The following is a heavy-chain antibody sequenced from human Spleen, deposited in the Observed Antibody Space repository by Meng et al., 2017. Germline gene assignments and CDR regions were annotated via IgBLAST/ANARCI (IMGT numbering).Heavy chain of an antibody. Sequence: ASVKVSCKASGYTFIGYYIHWVRQAPGQGLEWMGWINPKNGDTNYSQKFQGRVAMTRATATRTAYMELTSLTSDDTAVYYCARDSSTWVRVNWFDPWGQGTLVTVSS. CDR1: GYTFIGYY. D-gene: IGHD2/OR15-2a*01. CDR2: INPKNGDT. J-gene: IGHJ5*02. CDR3: ARDSSTWVRVNWFDP. V-gene: IGHV1-2*02.